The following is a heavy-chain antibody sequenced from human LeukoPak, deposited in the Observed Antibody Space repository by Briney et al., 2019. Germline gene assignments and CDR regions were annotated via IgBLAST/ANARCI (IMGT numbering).Heavy chain of an antibody. D-gene: IGHD2-8*01. CDR2: INHSGST. Sequence: KSSETLSLTCAVYGGSFSGYYWSWIRQPPGKGLDWIGEINHSGSTNYNPSLKSRVTISVDTSKNQFSLKLRSVTAADTAVYYCASGGRGGMRVRYWGQGTLVTVSS. CDR1: GGSFSGYY. CDR3: ASGGRGGMRVRY. J-gene: IGHJ4*02. V-gene: IGHV4-34*01.